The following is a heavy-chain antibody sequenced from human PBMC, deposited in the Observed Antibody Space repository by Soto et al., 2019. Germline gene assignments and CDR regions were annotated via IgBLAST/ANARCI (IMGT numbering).Heavy chain of an antibody. CDR3: AKFPIAARHCYYYGIDV. CDR2: ISYDGSNK. J-gene: IGHJ6*01. Sequence: QVQLVESGGGVVQPGRSLRLSCAASGFTFSSYGMHWVRQAPGKGLEWVAVISYDGSNKYYADSVKGRFTISRDNSKNTLYLQTNSLRAENTAVYYCAKFPIAARHCYYYGIDVSGQGTTVRVSS. CDR1: GFTFSSYG. V-gene: IGHV3-30*18. D-gene: IGHD6-6*01.